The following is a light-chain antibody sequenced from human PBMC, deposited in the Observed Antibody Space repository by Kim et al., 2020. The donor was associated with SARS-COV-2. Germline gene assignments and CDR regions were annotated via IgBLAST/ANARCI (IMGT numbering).Light chain of an antibody. Sequence: VALGQTVRITCQGDSLRSYYATWYQQKPGQAPIVVIYGKNNRPSGIPVRFSGSSSGNTASLTITGTQAGDEADYYCNSRDSNDNVVFGGGTQLTVL. CDR1: SLRSYY. CDR3: NSRDSNDNVV. J-gene: IGLJ2*01. V-gene: IGLV3-19*01. CDR2: GKN.